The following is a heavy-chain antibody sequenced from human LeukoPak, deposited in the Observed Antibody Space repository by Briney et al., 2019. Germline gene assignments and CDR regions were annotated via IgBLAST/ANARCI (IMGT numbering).Heavy chain of an antibody. Sequence: ASVKVSCKASGGTFSSYAISWVRQAPGQGLEWMGRIIPILGIANYAQKFQGRVTITADKSTSTAYMELSSLRSEDTAVYYCATRSRVVVVVPAATHGAFDIWGQGTMVTVSS. J-gene: IGHJ3*02. V-gene: IGHV1-69*04. CDR3: ATRSRVVVVVPAATHGAFDI. D-gene: IGHD2-2*01. CDR1: GGTFSSYA. CDR2: IIPILGIA.